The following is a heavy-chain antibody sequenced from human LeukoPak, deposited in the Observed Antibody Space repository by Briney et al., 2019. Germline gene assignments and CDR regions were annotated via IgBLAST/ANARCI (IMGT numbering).Heavy chain of an antibody. V-gene: IGHV3-48*02. J-gene: IGHJ4*02. CDR2: IRSSGSPI. Sequence: SGGSLRLSCAASGFTFSSYSMNWVRQAPGKGLEWVSYIRSSGSPIYYADSVRGRFTISSDNAKNSLYLQMNSLRDDDTAVYYCVRDPDALDFWGQGTPVTVSS. CDR3: VRDPDALDF. CDR1: GFTFSSYS.